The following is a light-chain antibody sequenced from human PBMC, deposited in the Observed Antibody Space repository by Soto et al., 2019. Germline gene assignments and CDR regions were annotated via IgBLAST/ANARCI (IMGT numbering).Light chain of an antibody. CDR2: EVS. J-gene: IGLJ2*01. Sequence: QSVLTQPPSASGSPGQSVTISCTGTSSDVGGYNYVSWYQQHPGKAPKLMIYEVSKGPSGVPDRFSGSKSGNTASLTVSGLQAEDEADYYCSSYAGSNNLVVFGGGTKVTVL. V-gene: IGLV2-8*01. CDR1: SSDVGGYNY. CDR3: SSYAGSNNLVV.